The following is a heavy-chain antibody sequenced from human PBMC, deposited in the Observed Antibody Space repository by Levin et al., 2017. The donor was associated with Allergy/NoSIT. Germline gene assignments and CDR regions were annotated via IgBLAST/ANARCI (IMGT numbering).Heavy chain of an antibody. CDR1: GGSFSGYY. CDR3: ARGGSGWYRDAFDI. J-gene: IGHJ3*02. D-gene: IGHD6-19*01. V-gene: IGHV4-34*01. Sequence: GSLRLSCAVYGGSFSGYYWSWIRQPPGKGLEWIGEINHSGSTNYNPSLKSRVTISVDTSKNQFSLKLSSVTAADTAVYYCARGGSGWYRDAFDIWGQGTMVTVSS. CDR2: INHSGST.